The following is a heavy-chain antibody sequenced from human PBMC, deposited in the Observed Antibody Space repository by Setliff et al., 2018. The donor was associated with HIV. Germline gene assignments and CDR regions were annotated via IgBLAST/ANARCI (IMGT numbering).Heavy chain of an antibody. V-gene: IGHV4-39*01. D-gene: IGHD3-10*01. J-gene: IGHJ4*02. CDR2: FYYSGSS. CDR3: ARVINYYGSGYFDY. Sequence: SETLSLTCTVSGDSISRRIYYWGWIRQPPGKGLEWIGNFYYSGSSHYNPSLKSRVTISVDTSKNQFSLKLNSVTAADTAVYYCARVINYYGSGYFDYWGQGTLVTVSS. CDR1: GDSISRRIYY.